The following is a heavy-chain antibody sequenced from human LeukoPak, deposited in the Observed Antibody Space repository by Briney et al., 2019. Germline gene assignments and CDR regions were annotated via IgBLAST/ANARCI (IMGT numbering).Heavy chain of an antibody. D-gene: IGHD2-21*02. CDR2: IKQDGSEK. V-gene: IGHV3-7*01. Sequence: GGSLRLSCAASGFTFSSYWMSWVRQAPGKGLEWVANIKQDGSEKYYVDSVKGRFTISRDNAKNSLYLQMNSLRAEDTAVYYCATVGPHDFFDYWGQGTLVTVSS. CDR1: GFTFSSYW. J-gene: IGHJ4*02. CDR3: ATVGPHDFFDY.